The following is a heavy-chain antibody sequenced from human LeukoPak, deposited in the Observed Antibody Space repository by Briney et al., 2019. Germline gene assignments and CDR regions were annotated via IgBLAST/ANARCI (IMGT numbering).Heavy chain of an antibody. CDR1: GGLISSSSYY. V-gene: IGHV4-39*01. CDR2: IYYSGSP. CDR3: ARHSFCYDSSGYLDY. J-gene: IGHJ4*02. D-gene: IGHD3-22*01. Sequence: SDTLSLPYTVSGGLISSSSYYSGWIRQPPGKGLEWIRRIYYSGSPYYNSSLKSRVTISVDTSKNQFSLKLSSVTAADTAVYDCARHSFCYDSSGYLDYWGQGTRVSISS.